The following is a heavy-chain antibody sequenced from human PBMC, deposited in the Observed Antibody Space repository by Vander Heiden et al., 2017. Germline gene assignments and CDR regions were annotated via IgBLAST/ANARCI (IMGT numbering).Heavy chain of an antibody. V-gene: IGHV3-74*01. J-gene: IGHJ6*02. Sequence: EVQLVESGGGLVQPGGSLRLSCAASGFTFSSHWMHWVRQAPGKGLVLVSRINSDGSSTRYADSVKGRFTISRDNAKNTLYLQMNSLRAEDTAVYYCARGAYPARGSYDRVDYYYGMDVWGQGTTVTVSS. CDR2: INSDGSST. CDR3: ARGAYPARGSYDRVDYYYGMDV. D-gene: IGHD1-26*01. CDR1: GFTFSSHW.